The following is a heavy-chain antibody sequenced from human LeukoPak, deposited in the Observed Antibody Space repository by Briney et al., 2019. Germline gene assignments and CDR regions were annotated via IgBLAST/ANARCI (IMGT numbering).Heavy chain of an antibody. Sequence: PGGSLRLSCAVSGFTLSLYGMNWVRQAPGKGLEWISHISASSSGIFYADSVKGRFITSRGNTRSSLYLQMNSLRAEDTAVYYCVRDPSSVRLPFGSWGQGTLVTVSS. V-gene: IGHV3-48*01. J-gene: IGHJ4*02. D-gene: IGHD6-6*01. CDR2: ISASSSGI. CDR3: VRDPSSVRLPFGS. CDR1: GFTLSLYG.